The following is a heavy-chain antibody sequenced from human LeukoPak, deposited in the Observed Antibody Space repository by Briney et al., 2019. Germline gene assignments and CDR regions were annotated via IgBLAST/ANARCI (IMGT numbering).Heavy chain of an antibody. CDR3: AREPTEVPGSHYFDY. CDR2: TNYRSKWYN. CDR1: GDSVSNNTAA. D-gene: IGHD6-19*01. J-gene: IGHJ4*02. Sequence: PSQTLSLTCAISGDSVSNNTAAWTWIRQSPSGGLEWLGRTNYRSKWYNDYAVSVKSRVTIKPDTSRNQFSLQLNSVTPEDTAVYYCAREPTEVPGSHYFDYWGQGILVTVSS. V-gene: IGHV6-1*01.